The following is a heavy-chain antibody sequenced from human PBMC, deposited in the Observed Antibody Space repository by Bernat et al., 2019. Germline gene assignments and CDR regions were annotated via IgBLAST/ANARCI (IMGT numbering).Heavy chain of an antibody. Sequence: QVQLVESGGGVVQPGRSLRLSCVASGFTFSSYGMHWVRQAPGKGLEWVAVIWYDGSNKYYADSVKGRFTISRDNSKNTLYLQMNSLRAEDTAVYYCARDSLAEAQSESDDAFDIWGQGTMVTVSS. V-gene: IGHV3-33*01. D-gene: IGHD2-15*01. CDR2: IWYDGSNK. CDR3: ARDSLAEAQSESDDAFDI. CDR1: GFTFSSYG. J-gene: IGHJ3*02.